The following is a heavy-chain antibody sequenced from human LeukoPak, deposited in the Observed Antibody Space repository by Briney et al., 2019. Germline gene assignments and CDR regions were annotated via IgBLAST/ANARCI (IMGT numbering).Heavy chain of an antibody. Sequence: SGPTLVKPTQTLTLTCTFSGFSLSTSGVGVGWIRQPPGKALEWLALIYWDDDKRYSPSLKSRPTITKDTSKNQVVLTMTNMDPVDTATYYCAHRRKAVAALDYWGQGTLVTVSS. CDR1: GFSLSTSGVG. CDR2: IYWDDDK. V-gene: IGHV2-5*02. J-gene: IGHJ4*02. CDR3: AHRRKAVAALDY. D-gene: IGHD6-19*01.